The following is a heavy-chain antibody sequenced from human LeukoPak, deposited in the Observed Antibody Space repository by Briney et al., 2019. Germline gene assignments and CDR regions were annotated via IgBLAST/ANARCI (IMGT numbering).Heavy chain of an antibody. J-gene: IGHJ4*02. V-gene: IGHV1-2*02. D-gene: IGHD3-22*01. CDR2: INPNSGGT. CDR1: GYTFTGYY. Sequence: GASVKVSCKASGYTFTGYYMHWVRQAPGEGLESMGWINPNSGGTNYAQKFQGRVTMTRDTSISTAYMELSRLRSDDTAVYYCARGYYDSSGSSRYWGQGTLVTVSS. CDR3: ARGYYDSSGSSRY.